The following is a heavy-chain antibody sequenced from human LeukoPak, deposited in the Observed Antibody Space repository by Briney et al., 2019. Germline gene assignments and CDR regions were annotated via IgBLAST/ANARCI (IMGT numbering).Heavy chain of an antibody. CDR2: IFYSGST. D-gene: IGHD2-15*01. CDR3: ARLAGGVVVKD. CDR1: GGSISSYY. J-gene: IGHJ4*02. V-gene: IGHV4-59*08. Sequence: SETLSLTCTVSGGSISSYYWSWIRQPPGKGLECIGYIFYSGSTNCNPSLRSRVTISVDTSRNQFSLKLSSVTAADTAVYYCARLAGGVVVKDWGQGTLVTVSS.